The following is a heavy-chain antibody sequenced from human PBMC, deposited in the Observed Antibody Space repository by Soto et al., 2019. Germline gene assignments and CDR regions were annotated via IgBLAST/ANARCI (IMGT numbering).Heavy chain of an antibody. CDR3: ARDPATAYSSSSFDY. V-gene: IGHV1-18*04. J-gene: IGHJ4*02. CDR2: ISAYDDST. Sequence: ASVKVSCKASGYTFTTYGITWLRQAPGQGLEWMGWISAYDDSTNYAQKLQGRVSMTTDPSTNTAYMELWSLRSDDTAVYYCARDPATAYSSSSFDYWGQGTLVTVSS. D-gene: IGHD6-6*01. CDR1: GYTFTTYG.